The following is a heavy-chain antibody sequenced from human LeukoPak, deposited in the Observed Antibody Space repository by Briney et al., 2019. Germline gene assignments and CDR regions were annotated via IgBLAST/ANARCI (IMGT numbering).Heavy chain of an antibody. V-gene: IGHV4-59*08. CDR3: ARHTRDEGYYFDC. CDR1: GGSINNYY. CDR2: VSYSGST. D-gene: IGHD5-24*01. Sequence: SETLSLTCTVSGGSINNYYWSWIRQPPGKELEWIGYVSYSGSTNYNPSLTSRVTISVDTSKNQFSLKLSSVTAADTAVYYCARHTRDEGYYFDCWGRGTLVTVSS. J-gene: IGHJ4*02.